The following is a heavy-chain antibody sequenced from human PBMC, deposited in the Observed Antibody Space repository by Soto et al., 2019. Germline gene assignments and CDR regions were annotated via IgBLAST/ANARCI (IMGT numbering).Heavy chain of an antibody. D-gene: IGHD2-15*01. V-gene: IGHV3-33*01. Sequence: QVQLVESGGGVVQPGRSLRLSCAASGFTFSSYGMHWVRQAPGKGLEWVAVIWYDGSNKYYADSVKGRFTISRDNSKNTLYLQMNSLRAEDTDVYYCARGKYYCSGGSCYRGGFDPWGQGTLVTVSS. CDR1: GFTFSSYG. CDR2: IWYDGSNK. J-gene: IGHJ5*02. CDR3: ARGKYYCSGGSCYRGGFDP.